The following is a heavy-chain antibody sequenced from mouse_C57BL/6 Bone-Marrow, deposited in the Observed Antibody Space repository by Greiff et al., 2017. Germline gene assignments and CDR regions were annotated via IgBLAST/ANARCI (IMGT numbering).Heavy chain of an antibody. J-gene: IGHJ3*01. CDR1: GYTFTSYW. V-gene: IGHV1-69*01. CDR3: GRSGDDYDGAWFAY. Sequence: QVQLQQPGAELVMPGASVKLSCKASGYTFTSYWMHWVKQRPGQGLEWIGEIDPSDSYTNYNQKFRGKSTLTVDKSSSTAYMQLSSLTSEDSAVYYCGRSGDDYDGAWFAYWGRGTLVTVSA. CDR2: IDPSDSYT. D-gene: IGHD2-4*01.